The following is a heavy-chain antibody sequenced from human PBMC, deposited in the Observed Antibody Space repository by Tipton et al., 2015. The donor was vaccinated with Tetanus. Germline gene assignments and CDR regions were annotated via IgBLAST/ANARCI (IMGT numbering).Heavy chain of an antibody. Sequence: TLSLTCIVSGGSVSSSNWWSWVRQAPGKGLEWIGEIYYSGTTNYNPSLKSRVTISTDKSKNQVSLRLNSVTAADTAVYFCARTPDYYYGMDVWGQGTTVTVSS. CDR2: IYYSGTT. J-gene: IGHJ6*02. CDR1: GGSVSSSNW. V-gene: IGHV4-4*01. CDR3: ARTPDYYYGMDV.